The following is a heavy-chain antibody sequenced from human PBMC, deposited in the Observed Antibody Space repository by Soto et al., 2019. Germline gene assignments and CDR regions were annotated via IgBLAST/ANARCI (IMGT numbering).Heavy chain of an antibody. CDR1: GYSLTAGGYY. J-gene: IGHJ5*02. V-gene: IGHV4-31*03. CDR3: ARMYSSGSGWFHP. Sequence: SETLSLTCFVSGYSLTAGGYYWSWIRHHPGKGLEWIGSFYSSGSIIYNPSLRSRVSISGDTSSNQFSMSLTSVTAADTARYYWARMYSSGSGWFHPWGQGTLVTVSS. CDR2: FYSSGSI. D-gene: IGHD6-19*01.